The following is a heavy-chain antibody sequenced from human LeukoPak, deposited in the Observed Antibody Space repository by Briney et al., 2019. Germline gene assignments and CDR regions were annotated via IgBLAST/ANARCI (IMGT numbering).Heavy chain of an antibody. D-gene: IGHD4-17*01. J-gene: IGHJ4*02. V-gene: IGHV3-30-3*01. CDR3: ARDGGDYGFDY. CDR1: GFTFSSYA. CDR2: ISYDGSNK. Sequence: PGRSLRLSCAASGFTFSSYAMHWVRQAPGKGLEWVAVISYDGSNKYYADSVKGRFTISRDNSKNTLYLQMNSLRAEDTAVYYCARDGGDYGFDYWGQGTLVTVSS.